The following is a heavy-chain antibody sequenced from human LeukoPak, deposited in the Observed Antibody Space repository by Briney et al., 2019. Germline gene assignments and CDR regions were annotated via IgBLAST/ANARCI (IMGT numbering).Heavy chain of an antibody. V-gene: IGHV1-46*01. CDR3: ASSVGNFDYGGNLAFGY. J-gene: IGHJ4*02. CDR2: INPSGGST. D-gene: IGHD4-23*01. Sequence: ASVKVSCKASGYTFTSYYMHWVRQAPGQGLEWMGIINPSGGSTSYAQKFQGRVTMTRDTSTSTVYMELSSLRSEDTAVYYCASSVGNFDYGGNLAFGYWGQGTLVTVSS. CDR1: GYTFTSYY.